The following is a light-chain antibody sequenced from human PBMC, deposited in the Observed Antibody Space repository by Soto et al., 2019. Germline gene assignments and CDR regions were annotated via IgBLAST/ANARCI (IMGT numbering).Light chain of an antibody. CDR1: QTISSW. J-gene: IGKJ1*01. CDR2: KAS. V-gene: IGKV1-5*03. Sequence: QRKHSASTLSGSVRDRVTITCRARQTISSWLAWYHQKPGKAHKLMIYKASTLKSGVPSRFSGSGSGTEFTLTISSLQSDDFAPYYCQPSNSYSEGFAQGTKVDIK. CDR3: QPSNSYSEG.